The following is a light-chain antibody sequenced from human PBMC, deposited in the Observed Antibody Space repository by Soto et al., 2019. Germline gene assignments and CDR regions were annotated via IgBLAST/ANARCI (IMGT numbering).Light chain of an antibody. J-gene: IGKJ1*01. Sequence: EIVLTQSPGTLSLSPWERATLSCRASQSVSNNYLAWYQQKPGQAPRLLIYGASNRATGIPDRFSGSGSGTDFTLTISRLEPEDFAVYYCQQYGSLSWTFGQGTKVDIK. CDR1: QSVSNNY. CDR2: GAS. CDR3: QQYGSLSWT. V-gene: IGKV3-20*01.